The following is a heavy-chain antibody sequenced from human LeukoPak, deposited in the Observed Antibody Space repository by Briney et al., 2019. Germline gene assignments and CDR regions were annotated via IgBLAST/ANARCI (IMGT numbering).Heavy chain of an antibody. V-gene: IGHV3-23*01. CDR1: GFTFSSYA. Sequence: PGGSLRLSCAASGFTFSSYAMSWVRQAPGKGLEWVSAISGSGGSTCYADSVKGRFTISRDNSKNTLYLQMNSLRAEDTAVYYCAKGRVVVITAYYFDYWGQGTLVTVSS. CDR2: ISGSGGST. D-gene: IGHD3-22*01. J-gene: IGHJ4*02. CDR3: AKGRVVVITAYYFDY.